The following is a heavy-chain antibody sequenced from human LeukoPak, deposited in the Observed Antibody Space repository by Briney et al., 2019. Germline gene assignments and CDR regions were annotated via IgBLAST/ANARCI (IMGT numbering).Heavy chain of an antibody. CDR2: IYYSGST. J-gene: IGHJ1*01. D-gene: IGHD1-26*01. CDR3: ARGGSNSYFQH. V-gene: IGHV4-31*03. CDR1: GGSVSSGGYY. Sequence: PSETLSLTCSVSGGSVSSGGYYWSWIRQHPGKSLEWIGYIYYSGSTYYNPSLKSRVFIAVDTFENQFSLKLRSVTAADTAVYYCARGGSNSYFQHWGQGTLVTVSS.